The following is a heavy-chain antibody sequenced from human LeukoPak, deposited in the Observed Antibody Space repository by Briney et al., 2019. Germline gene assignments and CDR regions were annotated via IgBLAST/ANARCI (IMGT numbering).Heavy chain of an antibody. Sequence: ASVKVSCKASGYTFTSYGISWVRQAPGQGLEWMGWISAYNGNTNYAQKVQGRVTMTTDTSTSTVYMELRSLRSDDTAVYYCARSSAYYYDSSGYYIPFDYWGQGTLVTVSS. J-gene: IGHJ4*02. V-gene: IGHV1-18*01. D-gene: IGHD3-22*01. CDR1: GYTFTSYG. CDR2: ISAYNGNT. CDR3: ARSSAYYYDSSGYYIPFDY.